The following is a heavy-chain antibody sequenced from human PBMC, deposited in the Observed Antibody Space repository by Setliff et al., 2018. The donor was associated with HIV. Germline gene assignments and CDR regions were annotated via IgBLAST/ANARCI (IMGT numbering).Heavy chain of an antibody. J-gene: IGHJ6*02. V-gene: IGHV4-61*02. CDR3: ARESTYSSGWYRGVYHYGMDV. Sequence: PSETLSLTCTVSGGSISSGSYYWSWIRQPAGKGLEWIGRIYTSGSTNYNPSLKSRVTISVDTSKNQFSLKLSSVTAADTAVYYCARESTYSSGWYRGVYHYGMDVWGQGTTVTVSS. CDR1: GGSISSGSYY. D-gene: IGHD6-19*01. CDR2: IYTSGST.